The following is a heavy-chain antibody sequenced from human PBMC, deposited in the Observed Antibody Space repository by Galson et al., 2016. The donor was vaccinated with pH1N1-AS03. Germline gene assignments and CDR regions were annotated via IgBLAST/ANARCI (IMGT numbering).Heavy chain of an antibody. CDR3: ASRSSVLYSYGSDV. J-gene: IGHJ6*02. CDR1: GDSLDTFS. CDR2: TFYGGST. V-gene: IGHV4-59*01. Sequence: SETLSLTCSVSGDSLDTFSWTWIRQPPGKGREWIGFTFYGGSTHYNPSLKSRITISVDTSKNLCSLQLKSVTAADPAVYYCASRSSVLYSYGSDVWGQGTTVIVSS. D-gene: IGHD3-10*01.